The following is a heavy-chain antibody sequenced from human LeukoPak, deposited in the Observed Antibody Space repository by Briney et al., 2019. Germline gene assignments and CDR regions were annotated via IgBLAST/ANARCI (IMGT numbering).Heavy chain of an antibody. CDR2: INHSGST. Sequence: SETLSLTCAVYGGSFSGYYWSWIRQPPGKGLEWIGEINHSGSTNYNPSLKSRVTISVDTSKNQFSLKLSSVTAADTAVYYCARISSWYADGWGQGTLVTVSS. CDR1: GGSFSGYY. V-gene: IGHV4-34*01. CDR3: ARISSWYADG. D-gene: IGHD6-13*01. J-gene: IGHJ4*02.